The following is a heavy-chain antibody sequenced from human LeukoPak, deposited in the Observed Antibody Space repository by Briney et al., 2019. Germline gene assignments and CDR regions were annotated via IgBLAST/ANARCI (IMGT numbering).Heavy chain of an antibody. V-gene: IGHV4-59*01. J-gene: IGHJ3*02. D-gene: IGHD4-17*01. CDR2: IYYSGST. CDR3: ARLYGDAFDI. CDR1: GGSISSYY. Sequence: SETLSLTCTVSGGSISSYYWSWIRQPPGKGLEWIGYIYYSGSTNYNPSLKSRVTISVDTSKNQFSLKLSSVTAADTAVYYCARLYGDAFDIWGLGTMVTASS.